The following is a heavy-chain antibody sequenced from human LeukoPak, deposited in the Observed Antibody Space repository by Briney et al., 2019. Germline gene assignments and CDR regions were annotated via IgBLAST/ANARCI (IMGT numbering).Heavy chain of an antibody. D-gene: IGHD5-24*01. V-gene: IGHV4-59*01. J-gene: IGHJ2*01. CDR1: GGSISSYY. CDR3: ARIRDGYNVNWFFDL. CDR2: ISYSGST. Sequence: SETLSLTCTVSGGSISSYYRSWIRQPPGKGLEWIGYISYSGSTNSNPSLKSRVTISVDTPKNQFSLKLSSVTAADTAVYYCARIRDGYNVNWFFDLWGRGTLVTVSS.